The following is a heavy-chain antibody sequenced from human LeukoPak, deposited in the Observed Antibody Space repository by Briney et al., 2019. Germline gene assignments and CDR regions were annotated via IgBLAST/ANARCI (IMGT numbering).Heavy chain of an antibody. CDR1: GGSISGSSYY. D-gene: IGHD6-13*01. V-gene: IGHV4-39*01. CDR2: IYYSGST. Sequence: SETLSLTCTVSGGSISGSSYYWGWIRQPPGKGLEWIGSIYYSGSTYYNPSLKSRVTISVDTSKNQFSLKLSSVTAADTAVYYCARHLGVLSSSSKGNFDYWGQGTLVTVSS. J-gene: IGHJ4*02. CDR3: ARHLGVLSSSSKGNFDY.